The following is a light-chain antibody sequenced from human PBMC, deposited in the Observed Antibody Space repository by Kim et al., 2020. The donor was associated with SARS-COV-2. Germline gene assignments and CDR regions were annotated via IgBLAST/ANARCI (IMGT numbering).Light chain of an antibody. CDR1: QSISSH. Sequence: IQMTQSPSSLSASLGDRVTISCRTSQSISSHLNWYHQKPGRAPKLLIYAASTLQGGVPSRFSGSGSETDFTLTISSLQPEDFATYFCQQSYITPFTFGPGTKVDIK. CDR2: AAS. V-gene: IGKV1-39*01. J-gene: IGKJ3*01. CDR3: QQSYITPFT.